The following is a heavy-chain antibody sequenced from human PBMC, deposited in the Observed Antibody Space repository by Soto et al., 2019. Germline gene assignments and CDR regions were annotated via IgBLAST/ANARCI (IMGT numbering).Heavy chain of an antibody. Sequence: EVQLVESGGGLVKPGGSLRLSCAASGFTFSSYSMNWVRQAPGKGLEWVSSISSSSSYIYYADSVKGRFTISRDNAKNSLYLQMNSLRAEDTAVYYCAREKKTPYYDFWSGYYNCYYGMDVWGQGTTVTVSS. V-gene: IGHV3-21*01. J-gene: IGHJ6*02. CDR3: AREKKTPYYDFWSGYYNCYYGMDV. D-gene: IGHD3-3*01. CDR2: ISSSSSYI. CDR1: GFTFSSYS.